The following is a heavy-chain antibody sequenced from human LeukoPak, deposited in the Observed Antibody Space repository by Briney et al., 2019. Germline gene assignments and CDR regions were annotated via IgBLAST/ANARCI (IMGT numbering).Heavy chain of an antibody. D-gene: IGHD6-19*01. Sequence: PGGSLRLSCVASGFTFSSYAMHWVRQAPGKGLEWVAFIRYDGGNANYADSVKGRFTISRDNSKNTLCLQMNTLRPADTAVYYCAKTLYTSELGEVFDYWGQGTPVTVSS. CDR2: IRYDGGNA. J-gene: IGHJ4*02. CDR3: AKTLYTSELGEVFDY. V-gene: IGHV3-30*02. CDR1: GFTFSSYA.